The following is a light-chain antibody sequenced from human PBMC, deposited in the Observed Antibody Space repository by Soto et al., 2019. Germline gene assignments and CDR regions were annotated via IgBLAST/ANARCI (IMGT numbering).Light chain of an antibody. CDR3: QQRSNWSTLT. V-gene: IGKV3-11*01. Sequence: EIVLTQSPATLFLSAGERATLSXRASRSFGRYFAWYQQQPVXXTRIXXXYEXNRATGILARFSGSGSGTDFTLTISSLEPEDFAVYYCQQRSNWSTLTFGGGTKVDIK. CDR2: YEX. CDR1: RSFGRY. J-gene: IGKJ4*01.